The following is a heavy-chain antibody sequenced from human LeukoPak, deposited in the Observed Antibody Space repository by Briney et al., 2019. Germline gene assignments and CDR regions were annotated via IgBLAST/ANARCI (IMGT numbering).Heavy chain of an antibody. CDR1: GFTVSSNY. J-gene: IGHJ4*02. CDR2: IYSGGST. V-gene: IGHV3-66*04. D-gene: IGHD1-26*01. CDR3: ARPSGSLLKYYFDY. Sequence: GSLRLSCAASGFTVSSNYMSWVRQAPGKGLEWVSVIYSGGSTYHADSVKGRFTISRDNSKNTLYLQMNSLRAEDTAVYYCARPSGSLLKYYFDYWGQGTLVTVSS.